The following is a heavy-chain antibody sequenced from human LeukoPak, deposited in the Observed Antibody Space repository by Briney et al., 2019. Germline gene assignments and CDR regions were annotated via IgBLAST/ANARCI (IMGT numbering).Heavy chain of an antibody. V-gene: IGHV3-23*01. D-gene: IGHD2-2*02. CDR2: ISGSGDTT. CDR3: TKPDCPSTSCYTLDY. Sequence: GGSLRLSCVASGFTFNNFTMRWVRQAPGKGLEWVSAISGSGDTTYYADSVEGRFTISRDNSKNTLYLQMNSLRVEDTAIYYCTKPDCPSTSCYTLDYWGQGSLVTVSS. CDR1: GFTFNNFT. J-gene: IGHJ4*02.